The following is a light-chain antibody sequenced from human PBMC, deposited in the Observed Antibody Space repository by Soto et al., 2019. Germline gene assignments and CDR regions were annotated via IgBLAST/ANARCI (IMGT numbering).Light chain of an antibody. CDR1: QGIDID. J-gene: IGKJ5*01. V-gene: IGKV3-15*01. CDR3: QQYRAWPIT. CDR2: GAS. Sequence: EILMAQSPTTLSVSPGERATLSCRVSQGIDIDLAWYQQKPGQAPRLLIFGASTRVTGIPARFSGSGSGTEFSLIINSLQSDDFAVYYCQQYRAWPITFGQGTRLDIK.